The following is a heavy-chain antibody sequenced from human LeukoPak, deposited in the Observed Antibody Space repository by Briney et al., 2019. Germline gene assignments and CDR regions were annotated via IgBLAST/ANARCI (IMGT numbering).Heavy chain of an antibody. CDR2: IKKDGSRK. J-gene: IGHJ4*02. V-gene: IGHV3-7*01. CDR1: GFTFSTYW. CDR3: ASKRGQVSFISRRKDQAFDY. Sequence: GGALRLSCVASGFTFSTYWITWVRQAPGEGLEWVANIKKDGSRKTYVDFVKGRVTISRDNAKNPRYLQMNSLGAEYTAGCYCASKRGQVSFISRRKDQAFDYWGQGTLVTVSS. D-gene: IGHD1-14*01.